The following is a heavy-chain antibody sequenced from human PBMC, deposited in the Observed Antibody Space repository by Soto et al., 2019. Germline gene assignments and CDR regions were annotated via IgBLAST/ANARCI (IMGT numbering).Heavy chain of an antibody. D-gene: IGHD2-2*01. J-gene: IGHJ4*02. Sequence: QVQLVPSGAEVKKPGASVKVSCKASGYTFTSYAMHWVRQAPGQRLEWMGWINAGNGNTKYSQKFQGRVTITRDTSASTAYMELSSLRSEDTAVYYCARGDQLPIDYWGQGTLVTVSS. CDR1: GYTFTSYA. V-gene: IGHV1-3*01. CDR2: INAGNGNT. CDR3: ARGDQLPIDY.